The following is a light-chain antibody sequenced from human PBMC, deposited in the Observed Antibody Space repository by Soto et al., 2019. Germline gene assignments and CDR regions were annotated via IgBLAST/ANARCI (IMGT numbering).Light chain of an antibody. CDR1: QSVSSIY. J-gene: IGKJ1*01. CDR3: QQSYSIPWT. CDR2: GAS. V-gene: IGKV3-20*01. Sequence: EIVLTQSPGTLSLSPGERATLSCRASQSVSSIYLGWYQQKPGQAPRLLMYGASSRATGIPERFSGSGSGTDSTLTISSLQPEDFATYYCQQSYSIPWTFGQGTKVDIK.